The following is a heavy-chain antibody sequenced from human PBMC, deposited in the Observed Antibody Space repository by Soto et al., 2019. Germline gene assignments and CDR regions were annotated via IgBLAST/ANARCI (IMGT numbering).Heavy chain of an antibody. CDR1: GFSLSTSGVG. D-gene: IGHD3-10*01. Sequence: QITLKESGPTLVKPTQTLTLTCTFSGFSLSTSGVGVGWIRQPPGKALEWLALIYWDDDKRYSPSLKSRLTITKDTSKHQVVLTMANMDPVDTATYYCARTYYYGSGTNRPWIFWGQGTLVTVSS. V-gene: IGHV2-5*02. J-gene: IGHJ4*02. CDR3: ARTYYYGSGTNRPWIF. CDR2: IYWDDDK.